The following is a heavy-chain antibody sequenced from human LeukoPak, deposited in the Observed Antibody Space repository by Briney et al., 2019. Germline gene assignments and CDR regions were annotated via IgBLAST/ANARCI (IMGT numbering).Heavy chain of an antibody. CDR3: ARDRKVYCSSTSCPPGD. Sequence: SQTLSLTCTVSGGSISSGGYYWSWIRQPPGKGLEWIGYIYHSGSTYYNPSLKSRVTISVDRSKNQFSLKLSSVTAADTAVYYCARDRKVYCSSTSCPPGDWGQGTLVTVSS. J-gene: IGHJ4*02. CDR2: IYHSGST. D-gene: IGHD2-2*01. V-gene: IGHV4-30-2*01. CDR1: GGSISSGGYY.